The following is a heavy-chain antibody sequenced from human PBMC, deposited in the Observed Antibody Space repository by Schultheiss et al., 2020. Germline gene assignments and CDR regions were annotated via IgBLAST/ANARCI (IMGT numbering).Heavy chain of an antibody. V-gene: IGHV4-34*01. J-gene: IGHJ5*02. Sequence: SATLSLTFAVYGESFSDYYWSWIRQPPGKGLEWIGEINHSGSTNYNPSLKSRVTISVDTSKNQFSLKLSSVTAADTAVYYCAREVGQQLVRDCWFDPWGQGTLVTGYS. CDR1: GESFSDYY. CDR3: AREVGQQLVRDCWFDP. CDR2: INHSGST. D-gene: IGHD6-13*01.